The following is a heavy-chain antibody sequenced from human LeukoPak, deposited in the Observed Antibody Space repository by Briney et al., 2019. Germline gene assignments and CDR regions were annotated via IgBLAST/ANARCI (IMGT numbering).Heavy chain of an antibody. V-gene: IGHV3-23*01. D-gene: IGHD2-15*01. CDR3: AKSVAPYCSGGSCFDAFDI. CDR1: GFTFSSYA. J-gene: IGHJ3*02. Sequence: GGSLRLSYAASGFTFSSYAMNWVRQAPGKGLEWVSAISHSGATTYYADSVKGRFTISRDNSKNTLYLQMNSLRAEDTAVYYCAKSVAPYCSGGSCFDAFDIWGQGTMVAVSS. CDR2: ISHSGATT.